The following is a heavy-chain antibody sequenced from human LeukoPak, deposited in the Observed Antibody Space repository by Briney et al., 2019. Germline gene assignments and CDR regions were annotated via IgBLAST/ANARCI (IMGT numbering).Heavy chain of an antibody. CDR1: GGTFSSYV. D-gene: IGHD5-12*01. CDR2: IIPIFGTG. Sequence: ASVKVSCKASGGTFSSYVISWVRQAPGQGLEWMGGIIPIFGTGNYAQKFQGRVIITADKSTSTAYMELSGLRSDDTAVYYCASRPISGGGYEINYYYHYMDVWGKGTTVTVSS. J-gene: IGHJ6*03. CDR3: ASRPISGGGYEINYYYHYMDV. V-gene: IGHV1-69*06.